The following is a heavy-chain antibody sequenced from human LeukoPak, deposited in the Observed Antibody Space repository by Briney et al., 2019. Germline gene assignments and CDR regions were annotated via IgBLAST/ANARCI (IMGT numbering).Heavy chain of an antibody. Sequence: PGGSLRLSCTASGFTFGDYAMSWVRQAPGKGLEWVGFIRSKTYGGTGEYAASVKGRFTISRDDSKSIAHLQMNSLKTEDTAVYYCTRSESGTYKGGFDFWGQGTLVTVSS. J-gene: IGHJ4*02. CDR3: TRSESGTYKGGFDF. D-gene: IGHD1-26*01. V-gene: IGHV3-49*04. CDR2: IRSKTYGGTG. CDR1: GFTFGDYA.